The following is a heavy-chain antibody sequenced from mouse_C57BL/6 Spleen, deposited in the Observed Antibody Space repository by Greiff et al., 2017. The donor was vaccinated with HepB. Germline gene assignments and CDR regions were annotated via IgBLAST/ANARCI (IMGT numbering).Heavy chain of an antibody. CDR3: ATYYSNYPYYYAMDY. D-gene: IGHD2-5*01. Sequence: VQLQQSGAELVKPGASVKISCKASGYAFSSYWMNWVKQRPGKGLEWIGQIYPGDGDTNYNGKVKGKANLTADKSSSTAYMQLSSPTSEDSAVYFCATYYSNYPYYYAMDYWGQGTSVTVSS. V-gene: IGHV1-80*01. J-gene: IGHJ4*01. CDR2: IYPGDGDT. CDR1: GYAFSSYW.